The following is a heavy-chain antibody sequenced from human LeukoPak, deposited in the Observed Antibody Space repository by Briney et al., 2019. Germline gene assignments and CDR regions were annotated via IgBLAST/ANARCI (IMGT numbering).Heavy chain of an antibody. V-gene: IGHV4-59*08. D-gene: IGHD4-23*01. CDR2: IYYSGNT. J-gene: IGHJ6*02. CDR3: ARRMSVAPYGMDV. Sequence: PSETLSLTCTVSGGSISSYYWSWIRQPPGKGLEWIGYIYYSGNTNYSPSLNSRVTISVDTSKNQFSLKLSPVTAADTAVYYCARRMSVAPYGMDVWGQGTTVTVSS. CDR1: GGSISSYY.